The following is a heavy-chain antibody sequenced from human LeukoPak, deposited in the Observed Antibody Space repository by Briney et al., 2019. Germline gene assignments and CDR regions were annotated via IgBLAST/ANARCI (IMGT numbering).Heavy chain of an antibody. CDR1: GFTLSSYS. J-gene: IGHJ4*02. CDR2: IYSGGST. V-gene: IGHV3-66*02. D-gene: IGHD3-9*01. CDR3: ARDRDDILTGSNQPFDY. Sequence: PGGSLRLSCAASGFTLSSYSMNWVRQAPGKGLEWVSVIYSGGSTYYADSVKGRFTISRDNSKNTLYLQMNSLRAEDTAVYYCARDRDDILTGSNQPFDYWGQGTLVTVSS.